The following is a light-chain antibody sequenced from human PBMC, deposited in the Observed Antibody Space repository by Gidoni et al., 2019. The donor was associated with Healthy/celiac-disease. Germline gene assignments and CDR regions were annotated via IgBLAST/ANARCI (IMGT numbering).Light chain of an antibody. CDR3: QQRSNWPS. CDR1: QSVSSY. CDR2: DAS. J-gene: IGKJ4*01. Sequence: EIVLTQSPATLSLSPGERATLSCRASQSVSSYLAWYQQKPGQAPRLLIYDASNRATGIPARFSGIGSGTDFTLTISSLEPEDFAVYYCQQRSNWPSFXGXTKVEIK. V-gene: IGKV3-11*01.